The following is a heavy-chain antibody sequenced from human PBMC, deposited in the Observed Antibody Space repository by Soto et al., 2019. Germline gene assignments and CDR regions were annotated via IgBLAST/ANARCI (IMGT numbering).Heavy chain of an antibody. CDR3: ARVHCSGGSCYSLYYGMDV. V-gene: IGHV3-30-3*01. J-gene: IGHJ6*02. D-gene: IGHD2-15*01. CDR2: ISYDGSNK. CDR1: GFTFSSYA. Sequence: GGSLRLSCAASGFTFSSYAMHWVRQAPGKGLEWVAVISYDGSNKYYADPVKGRFTISRDNSKNTLYLQMNSLRAEDTAVYYCARVHCSGGSCYSLYYGMDVWGQGTTVTVSS.